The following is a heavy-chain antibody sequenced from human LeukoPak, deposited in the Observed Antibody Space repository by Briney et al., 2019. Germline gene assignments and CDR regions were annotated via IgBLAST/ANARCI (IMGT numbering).Heavy chain of an antibody. Sequence: PSETLSLTCTVSGGSISSGGFSWSWIRQPPGKGLEWIGYMFHNGSTHYSPSLQRRVTISVDRFKNQFSLRLRSVTAADTAVYYCGRETLGYCSGTTCSLGMDVWGQGTTVTVSS. D-gene: IGHD2-2*01. V-gene: IGHV4-30-2*01. CDR3: GRETLGYCSGTTCSLGMDV. CDR2: MFHNGST. J-gene: IGHJ6*02. CDR1: GGSISSGGFS.